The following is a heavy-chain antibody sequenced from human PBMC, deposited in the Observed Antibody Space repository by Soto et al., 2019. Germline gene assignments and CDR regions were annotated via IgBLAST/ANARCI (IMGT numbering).Heavy chain of an antibody. D-gene: IGHD3-10*01. V-gene: IGHV1-8*01. J-gene: IGHJ5*02. CDR3: ARGSGEPGWFDP. Sequence: ASVKVSCKASGYTFTSYDISWVRQATGQGLEWMGWMNPNSGNTGYAQKFQGRVTMTRNTSISTAYMELSSLRSEDTAVYYCARGSGEPGWFDPWGQGTLVTVS. CDR2: MNPNSGNT. CDR1: GYTFTSYD.